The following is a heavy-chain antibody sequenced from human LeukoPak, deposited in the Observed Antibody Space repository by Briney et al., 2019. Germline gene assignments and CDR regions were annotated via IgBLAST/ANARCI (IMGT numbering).Heavy chain of an antibody. J-gene: IGHJ4*02. D-gene: IGHD2-8*01. CDR3: ARDRRRYCTNGVCYSTDFDY. CDR2: INHSGST. Sequence: PSETLSLTCAVYGGSFSGYYWSWIRQPPGKGLEWIGEINHSGSTNYNPSLKSRVTISVDTSKNQFSLKLSSVTAADTAVYYCARDRRRYCTNGVCYSTDFDYWGQGTLVTVSS. V-gene: IGHV4-34*01. CDR1: GGSFSGYY.